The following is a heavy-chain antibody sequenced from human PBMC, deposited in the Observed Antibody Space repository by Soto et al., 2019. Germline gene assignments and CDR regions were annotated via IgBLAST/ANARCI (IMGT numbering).Heavy chain of an antibody. D-gene: IGHD1-26*01. CDR2: ISYDGSNK. CDR3: ARRGATGPFDY. CDR1: GFTFSSYA. Sequence: QVQLVESGGGVVQPGRSLRLSCAASGFTFSSYAMHWVRQAPGKGLEWVAVISYDGSNKYYADSVKGRFTISRDNSKNTLYLQMNSLRAEDTAVYYCARRGATGPFDYWGQGTLVTFSS. V-gene: IGHV3-30-3*01. J-gene: IGHJ4*02.